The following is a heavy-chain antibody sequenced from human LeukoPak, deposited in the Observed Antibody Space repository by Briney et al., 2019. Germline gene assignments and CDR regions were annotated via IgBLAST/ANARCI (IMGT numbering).Heavy chain of an antibody. J-gene: IGHJ4*02. CDR3: ARRGGSSSRRSPIDY. CDR1: GFTLSDYW. CDR2: IKQDGSQR. Sequence: GGSLRLSCTASGFTLSDYWMTRVRQAPGKGPEWVANIKQDGSQRYYVDSVRGRVTISRDNAKNSLFLQMNGLRAEDTAVYYCARRGGSSSRRSPIDYWGQGTLVTVSS. V-gene: IGHV3-7*01. D-gene: IGHD6-6*01.